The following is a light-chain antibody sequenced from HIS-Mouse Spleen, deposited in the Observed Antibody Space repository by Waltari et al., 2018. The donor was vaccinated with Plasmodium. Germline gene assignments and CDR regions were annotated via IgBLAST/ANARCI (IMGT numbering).Light chain of an antibody. CDR3: QQYKSYYT. J-gene: IGKJ2*01. V-gene: IGKV1-5*03. CDR2: KAS. Sequence: DIQMTQSPSTLSASVGDRVPITSRASQSISSWLAWYQQKPGKAPKLLIYKASSLESGVPSRFSGSGSGTEFTLTISSLQPDDFATYYCQQYKSYYTFGQGTKLEIK. CDR1: QSISSW.